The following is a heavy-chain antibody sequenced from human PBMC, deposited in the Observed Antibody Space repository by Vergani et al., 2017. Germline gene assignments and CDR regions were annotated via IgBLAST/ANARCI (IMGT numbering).Heavy chain of an antibody. Sequence: QVQLVQSGAEVKKPGASVKVSCKASGYTFTSYDINWVRQATGQGLEWMGWMNPNSGNTGYAQKFQGRVTMTRNTSISTAYMELSSLRSEDTAVYYCARVYYDFWSGSAGWFDPWGQRTLVTVSS. D-gene: IGHD3-3*01. CDR2: MNPNSGNT. CDR1: GYTFTSYD. V-gene: IGHV1-8*01. J-gene: IGHJ5*02. CDR3: ARVYYDFWSGSAGWFDP.